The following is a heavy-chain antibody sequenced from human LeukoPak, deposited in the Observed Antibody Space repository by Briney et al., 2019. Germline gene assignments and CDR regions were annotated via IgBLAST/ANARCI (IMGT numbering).Heavy chain of an antibody. CDR3: ASPYALNAFDI. Sequence: GSLRLSCAASGFIVSSNYISWVRQAPGKGLEWVSVIYSGGSTYYADSVKGRFTISRDNSKNTLYLQMNSLRAEDTAVYYCASPYALNAFDIWGQGTMVTVSS. V-gene: IGHV3-53*01. CDR1: GFIVSSNY. CDR2: IYSGGST. J-gene: IGHJ3*02. D-gene: IGHD2-2*01.